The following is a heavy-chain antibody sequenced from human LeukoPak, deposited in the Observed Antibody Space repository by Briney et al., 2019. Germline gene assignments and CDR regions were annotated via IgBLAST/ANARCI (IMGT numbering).Heavy chain of an antibody. CDR3: VRYCSGGSCYDKGIDY. Sequence: PETLSLTCTVSGGSISSNNYYWGWIRQPPGKGLEWIGSIYYSGSAYYNPSLKSRVTVSVDTSKNQFSLKLTSVTAADTAVYYCVRYCSGGSCYDKGIDYWGQGTLVIVSS. V-gene: IGHV4-39*07. CDR2: IYYSGSA. D-gene: IGHD2-15*01. J-gene: IGHJ4*02. CDR1: GGSISSNNYY.